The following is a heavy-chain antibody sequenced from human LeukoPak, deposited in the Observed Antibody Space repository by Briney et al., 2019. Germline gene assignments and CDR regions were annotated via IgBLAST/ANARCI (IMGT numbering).Heavy chain of an antibody. CDR3: AREGGDY. CDR2: ISSNGGST. CDR1: GFTFSSYA. V-gene: IGHV3-64*01. D-gene: IGHD2-15*01. J-gene: IGHJ4*02. Sequence: GGSLRLSCAASGFTFSSYAMHWVRQAPGKGLEYVSAISSNGGSTYYANSVKGRFTISRDNSKSTLYLQMGSLRAEDMAVYYCAREGGDYWGQGTLVTVSS.